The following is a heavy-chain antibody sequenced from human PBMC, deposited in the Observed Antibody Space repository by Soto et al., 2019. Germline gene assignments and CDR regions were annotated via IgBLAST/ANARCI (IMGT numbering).Heavy chain of an antibody. J-gene: IGHJ5*02. CDR1: GFIFENFG. CDR3: AKNQGVELVPLATVDWFDP. Sequence: GGSLRLSCAASGFIFENFGMSWVRQAPGKGLEWISSISGSGFKEYYADSVKGRFTISRDNSKSTVYLELNNLSAEDTAVYHCAKNQGVELVPLATVDWFDPWGQGSVVTVSS. CDR2: ISGSGFKE. D-gene: IGHD1-26*01. V-gene: IGHV3-23*01.